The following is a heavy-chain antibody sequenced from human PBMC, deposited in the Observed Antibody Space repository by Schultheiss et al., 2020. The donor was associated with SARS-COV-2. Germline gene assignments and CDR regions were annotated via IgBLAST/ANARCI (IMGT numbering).Heavy chain of an antibody. J-gene: IGHJ2*01. Sequence: SVKVSCKASGGTFSSYAISWVRQAPGQGLEWMGGIIPIFVTANYAQKFQGRVTITADESTSTAYMELSSLRSEDTAVYYCARDRYDFWSGYVSYWYFDLWGRGTLVTVSS. V-gene: IGHV1-69*13. CDR3: ARDRYDFWSGYVSYWYFDL. CDR1: GGTFSSYA. CDR2: IIPIFVTA. D-gene: IGHD3-3*01.